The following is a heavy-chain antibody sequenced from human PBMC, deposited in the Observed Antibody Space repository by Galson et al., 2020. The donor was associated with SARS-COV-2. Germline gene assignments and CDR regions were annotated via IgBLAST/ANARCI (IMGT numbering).Heavy chain of an antibody. J-gene: IGHJ5*02. CDR1: GYNFRNYW. CDR2: IDPGDSDV. D-gene: IGHD3-16*01. Sequence: GESLKISCKGSGYNFRNYWVAWVRQQPGQGLEWMGIIDPGDSDVRYSPSFQGQVTISTDKSTSTAYLQWSSLKASHTAMYYCAKLQGDSDRDDGEFGDLDHWGQGTLVTVSS. V-gene: IGHV5-51*01. CDR3: AKLQGDSDRDDGEFGDLDH.